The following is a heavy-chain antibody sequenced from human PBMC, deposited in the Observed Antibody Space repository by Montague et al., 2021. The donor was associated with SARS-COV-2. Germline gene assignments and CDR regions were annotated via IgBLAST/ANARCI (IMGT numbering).Heavy chain of an antibody. J-gene: IGHJ4*02. Sequence: SLRLSCPASGFAFSSYEMNWVRQAPGKGLEWIAYISSSGGSIQCADFMMGRFTISRDNARNSLYLQMNSLRAEDTAVYYCAREVAGCHGDCNNYWGQGTLVTVSS. CDR3: AREVAGCHGDCNNY. CDR1: GFAFSSYE. D-gene: IGHD2-21*02. V-gene: IGHV3-48*03. CDR2: ISSSGGSI.